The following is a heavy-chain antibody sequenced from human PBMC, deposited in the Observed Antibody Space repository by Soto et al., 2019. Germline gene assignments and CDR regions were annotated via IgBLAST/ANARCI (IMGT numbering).Heavy chain of an antibody. D-gene: IGHD3-16*01. CDR3: AMVDVYVTPSPQDV. J-gene: IGHJ6*02. CDR2: INTYNGNT. V-gene: IGHV1-18*01. Sequence: QVQLVQSGAEVKNPGASVKVSCKASGYTFTRYGIGWARQAPGQGLEWMGWINTYNGNTNYAQNVQGRVTLTTDTSTSTAYMERRSLRSNDTAIYYCAMVDVYVTPSPQDVWGQGTTVIDSS. CDR1: GYTFTRYG.